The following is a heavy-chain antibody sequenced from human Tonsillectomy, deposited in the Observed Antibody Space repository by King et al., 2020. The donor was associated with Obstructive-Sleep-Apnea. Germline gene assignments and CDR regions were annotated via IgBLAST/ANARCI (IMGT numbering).Heavy chain of an antibody. Sequence: LVQSGAEVKKPGASVKVSCKASGYTFSNGDINWVRQAPGQGLEWMGWMNTNSGNSGYVQKLQGRVTMTRDPSISTAYLELRTLRSADTAVYYCARGSSRSFDIWGQGTLVTVSS. J-gene: IGHJ4*02. D-gene: IGHD6-13*01. V-gene: IGHV1-8*01. CDR3: ARGSSRSFDI. CDR2: MNTNSGNS. CDR1: GYTFSNGD.